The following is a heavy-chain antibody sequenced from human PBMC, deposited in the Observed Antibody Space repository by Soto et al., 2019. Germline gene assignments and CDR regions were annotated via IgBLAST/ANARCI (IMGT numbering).Heavy chain of an antibody. CDR1: GCSISSGDYY. V-gene: IGHV4-30-4*01. CDR3: ARTDIVATILNYCDY. J-gene: IGHJ4*02. D-gene: IGHD5-12*01. CDR2: IYYSGGT. Sequence: SETLSLTCTVSGCSISSGDYYWSWIRQPPGKGLEWIGYIYYSGGTYYNPSLKSRVTISVDTSKNQFSLKLSSVTAADTAVYYCARTDIVATILNYCDYWGQGTLVTVSS.